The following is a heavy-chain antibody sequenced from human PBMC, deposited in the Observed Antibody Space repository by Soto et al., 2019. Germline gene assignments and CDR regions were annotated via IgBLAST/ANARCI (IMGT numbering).Heavy chain of an antibody. J-gene: IGHJ5*02. CDR2: MYFGGSF. D-gene: IGHD1-26*01. V-gene: IGHV4-59*02. Sequence: SETLSLTCTVSGASVSTGYWSWIRQPPGKGLEWIGFMYFGGSFNYNPSLTSRVTISVETSKNQFSMTMTSVTAADTAVYYCAKSYYVSIVLAVDPGGQEPLVTV. CDR1: GASVSTGY. CDR3: AKSYYVSIVLAVDP.